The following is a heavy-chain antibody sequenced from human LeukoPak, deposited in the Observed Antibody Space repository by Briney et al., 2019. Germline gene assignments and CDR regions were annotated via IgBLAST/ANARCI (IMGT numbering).Heavy chain of an antibody. D-gene: IGHD2-2*01. CDR2: ISAYNGNT. J-gene: IGHJ5*02. Sequence: GASVKVSCKASGYTFTSYGISWVRQAPGQGLEWMGWISAYNGNTNYAQKLQGRVTMTTDTSTSTAYMELRSLRSDDTAVYYCARESSTKIRRVYNWFDPWGQGTLVTVSS. V-gene: IGHV1-18*01. CDR1: GYTFTSYG. CDR3: ARESSTKIRRVYNWFDP.